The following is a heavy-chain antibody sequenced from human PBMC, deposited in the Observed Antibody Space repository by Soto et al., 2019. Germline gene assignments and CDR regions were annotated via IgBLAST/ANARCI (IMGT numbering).Heavy chain of an antibody. J-gene: IGHJ6*02. Sequence: GGSLRLSCAASGFTFSSYSMNWVRQAPGKGLEWVSYISSSSSTIYYADSVKGRFTISRDNAKNSLYLQMNSLRDEDTAVYYCARRDIVATISQHTYYYYGMDVWGQGTTVTV. D-gene: IGHD5-12*01. CDR2: ISSSSSTI. CDR1: GFTFSSYS. V-gene: IGHV3-48*02. CDR3: ARRDIVATISQHTYYYYGMDV.